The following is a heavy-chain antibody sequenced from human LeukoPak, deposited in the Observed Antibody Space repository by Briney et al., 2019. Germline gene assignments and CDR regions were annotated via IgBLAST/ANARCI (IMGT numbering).Heavy chain of an antibody. V-gene: IGHV3-48*03. J-gene: IGHJ6*04. CDR3: AELGITMIGGV. Sequence: GGSLRLSCAASGFTFNTYAMHWVRQAPGKGLEWVSYISSSGSTIYYADSVKGRFTISRDNAKNSLYLQMNSLRAEDTAVYYCAELGITMIGGVWGKGTTVTISS. CDR1: GFTFNTYA. CDR2: ISSSGSTI. D-gene: IGHD3-10*02.